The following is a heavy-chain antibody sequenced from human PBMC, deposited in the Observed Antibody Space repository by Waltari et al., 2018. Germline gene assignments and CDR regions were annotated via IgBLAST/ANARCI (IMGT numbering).Heavy chain of an antibody. Sequence: QAPGKGLDWVAVISYDGSNKYYADSVKGRFTISRDNSKNTLSLQMNSLRAEDTAVYYCAKENYYDRSGYSNPLDYWGQGTLVTVSS. CDR2: ISYDGSNK. J-gene: IGHJ4*02. D-gene: IGHD3-22*01. CDR3: AKENYYDRSGYSNPLDY. V-gene: IGHV3-30*18.